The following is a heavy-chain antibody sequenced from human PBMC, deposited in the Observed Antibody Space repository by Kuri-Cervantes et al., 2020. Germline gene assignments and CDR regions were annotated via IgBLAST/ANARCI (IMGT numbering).Heavy chain of an antibody. V-gene: IGHV3-11*01. Sequence: SLRLSCAVSGFTFSDNYMGCIRHAPGNGLEWVSYISSSGSTIYYADSVKGRFTISRYNAKNSLYLQRITLGAEDTAVYYCARDYDGCTFDIWGQGTMVTVSS. CDR3: ARDYDGCTFDI. CDR2: ISSSGSTI. CDR1: GFTFSDNY. J-gene: IGHJ3*02. D-gene: IGHD2-8*01.